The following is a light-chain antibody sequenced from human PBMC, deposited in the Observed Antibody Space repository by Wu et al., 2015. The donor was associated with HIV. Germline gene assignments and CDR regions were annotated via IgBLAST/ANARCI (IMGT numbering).Light chain of an antibody. CDR1: QGIRSA. CDR2: DAS. CDR3: QKYNTAPWT. J-gene: IGKJ1*01. Sequence: AIQLTQSPSSLSASVGDTVTITCRASQGIRSALAWYQQKSGKAPNLLIFDASSLQSGVPSRFSGSGSGTDFTLTISSLQPEDFATYYCQKYNTAPWTFGQGTKVEMK. V-gene: IGKV1-13*02.